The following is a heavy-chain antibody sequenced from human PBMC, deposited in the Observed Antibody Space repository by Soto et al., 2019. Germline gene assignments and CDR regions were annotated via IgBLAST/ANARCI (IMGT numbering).Heavy chain of an antibody. CDR2: IKSKTDGGTT. CDR1: GFTFSNAW. Sequence: PGGSLRLSCAASGFTFSNAWMSWVRQAPGKGLEWVGRIKSKTDGGTTDYAATVKGRFTISRDDSKNTLYLQMNSLKTEDTAVYYCTTDYRLCCSSTSCYRLDWFDPWGQGTLVTVSS. J-gene: IGHJ5*02. D-gene: IGHD2-2*02. CDR3: TTDYRLCCSSTSCYRLDWFDP. V-gene: IGHV3-15*01.